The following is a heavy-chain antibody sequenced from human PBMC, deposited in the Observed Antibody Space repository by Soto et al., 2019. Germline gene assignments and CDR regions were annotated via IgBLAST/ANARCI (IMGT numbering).Heavy chain of an antibody. J-gene: IGHJ4*02. CDR3: ARGRYGDY. CDR2: ISAHNGNT. Sequence: QVHLVQSGAEVKKPGASVKVSCKASGYTFTSYGITWVRQAPGQGLEWMGWISAHNGNTDYAQKLQSRVIVTRDTSRSTAYMELRSQISDDTAVYYCARGRYGDYWGQGDRVNVSP. D-gene: IGHD1-1*01. V-gene: IGHV1-18*01. CDR1: GYTFTSYG.